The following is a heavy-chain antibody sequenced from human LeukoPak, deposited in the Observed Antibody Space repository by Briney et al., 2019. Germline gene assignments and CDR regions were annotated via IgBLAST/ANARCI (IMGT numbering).Heavy chain of an antibody. CDR3: ARVHNYYDSSGYYNLGPFDY. Sequence: ASVKVSCKASGYTFTSYYMHWVRQAPGQGLERMGIINPSGGSTSYAQKFQGRVTMTRDTSTSTVYMELSSLRSEDTAVYYCARVHNYYDSSGYYNLGPFDYWGQGTLVTVSS. J-gene: IGHJ4*02. CDR1: GYTFTSYY. V-gene: IGHV1-46*01. CDR2: INPSGGST. D-gene: IGHD3-22*01.